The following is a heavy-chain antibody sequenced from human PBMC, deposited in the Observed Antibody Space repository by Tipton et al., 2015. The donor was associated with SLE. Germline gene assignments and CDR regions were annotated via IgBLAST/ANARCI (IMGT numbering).Heavy chain of an antibody. CDR2: IYYTGTTT. D-gene: IGHD5-18*01. Sequence: TLSLTCTVSGGSVSSSSKYWAWIRQPPGKGLEWIGSIYYTGTTTYYNSFLKSRVAMSVDTSKNQFSLRLTSVIAADTAVFYCARLHGYSYGLNWFDPWGQGTLISVSS. V-gene: IGHV4-39*07. J-gene: IGHJ5*02. CDR1: GGSVSSSSKY. CDR3: ARLHGYSYGLNWFDP.